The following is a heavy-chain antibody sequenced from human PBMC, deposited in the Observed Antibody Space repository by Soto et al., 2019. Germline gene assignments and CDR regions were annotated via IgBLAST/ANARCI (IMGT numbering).Heavy chain of an antibody. CDR2: IIPVFRTS. CDR1: GVTFSSYA. D-gene: IGHD3-16*01. V-gene: IGHV1-69*18. CDR3: AKDGSWDGGGGES. J-gene: IGHJ4*02. Sequence: QVQLVQSGAEVTKPGSSVKVSCSASGVTFSSYAFTWVRQAPGQGLEWMGNIIPVFRTSNSAQRFQGRLTISADESSNTVYMELSSLRSADTAVYFCAKDGSWDGGGGESWGQGTLVIVSS.